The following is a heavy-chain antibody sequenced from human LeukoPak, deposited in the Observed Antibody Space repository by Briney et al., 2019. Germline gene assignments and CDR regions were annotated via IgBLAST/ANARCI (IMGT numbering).Heavy chain of an antibody. Sequence: PGGSLRLSCAASGFTFSNYWMSWVRQAPGKGLEWVANIKQDGSERYYVDSVKGRFTISRDNAKNSLYLQMNSLRAEDTAVYCCARVDSGWSDYWGQGTLITVSS. J-gene: IGHJ4*02. CDR3: ARVDSGWSDY. V-gene: IGHV3-7*01. D-gene: IGHD6-19*01. CDR1: GFTFSNYW. CDR2: IKQDGSER.